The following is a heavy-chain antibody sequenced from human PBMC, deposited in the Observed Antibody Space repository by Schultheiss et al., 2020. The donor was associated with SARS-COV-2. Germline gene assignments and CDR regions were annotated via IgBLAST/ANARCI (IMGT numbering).Heavy chain of an antibody. CDR1: GFTFSSYE. D-gene: IGHD2-2*01. Sequence: GGSLRLSCAASGFTFSSYEMNWLRQAPGKGLEWVSYISSSGSTIYYADSVKGRFTISRDNAKNSLYLQMNSLRAEDTAVYYCARVYQLTDYYYYYGMDVWGQGTTVTVSS. J-gene: IGHJ6*02. V-gene: IGHV3-48*03. CDR2: ISSSGSTI. CDR3: ARVYQLTDYYYYYGMDV.